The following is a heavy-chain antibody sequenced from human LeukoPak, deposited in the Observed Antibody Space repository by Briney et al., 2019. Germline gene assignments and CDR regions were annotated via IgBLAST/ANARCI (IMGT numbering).Heavy chain of an antibody. Sequence: SETLSLTCTVSGGSISSSSYYWGWIRQPPGKGLEWIGYIYYSGSIYYNPSLKSRVTMSVDTSKNQFFLKLSSVTAVDTAVYYCASVFRWGQGTLVTVSS. J-gene: IGHJ4*02. CDR3: ASVFR. V-gene: IGHV4-39*07. D-gene: IGHD5/OR15-5a*01. CDR1: GGSISSSSYY. CDR2: IYYSGSI.